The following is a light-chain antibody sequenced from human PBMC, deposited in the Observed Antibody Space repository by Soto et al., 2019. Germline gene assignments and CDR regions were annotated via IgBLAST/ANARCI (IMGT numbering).Light chain of an antibody. CDR3: LQDYNYPLT. CDR1: QGIGND. J-gene: IGKJ4*01. CDR2: GAF. V-gene: IGKV1-6*01. Sequence: AIQMTQSPSSLPASVGDRVTITCRASQGIGNDLGWYQQKPGKAPKLLIYGAFSLQDGVPSRFSGSGSGTDFTLTISSPQPEDFATYYCLQDYNYPLTFGGGTKVEIK.